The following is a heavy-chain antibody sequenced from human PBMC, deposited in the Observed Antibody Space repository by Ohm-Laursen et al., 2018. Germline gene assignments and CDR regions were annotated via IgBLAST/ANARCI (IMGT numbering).Heavy chain of an antibody. CDR3: ARLQRYDILTGYYPPFDY. CDR1: GGSISSSSYH. J-gene: IGHJ4*02. Sequence: GTLSLTCTVSGGSISSSSYHWGWIRQPPGKGLEWIGSFYYSGSTYYNLSLKSRVTIYVDTSKNQFSLKLSSVTAADTAVYYCARLQRYDILTGYYPPFDYWGQGTLVTVSS. V-gene: IGHV4-39*01. CDR2: FYYSGST. D-gene: IGHD3-9*01.